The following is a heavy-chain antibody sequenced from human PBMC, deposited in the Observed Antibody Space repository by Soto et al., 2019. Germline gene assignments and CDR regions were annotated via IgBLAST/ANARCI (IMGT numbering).Heavy chain of an antibody. CDR1: GGSISSYY. CDR2: IYYSGST. D-gene: IGHD2-15*01. CDR3: ARTAYYCSGGSCFYGRGWFDP. V-gene: IGHV4-59*01. J-gene: IGHJ5*02. Sequence: SETLSLTCTVSGGSISSYYWSWIRQPPGKGLEWIGYIYYSGSTNYNPSLKSRVTISVDTSKNQFSLKLSSVTAADTAVYYCARTAYYCSGGSCFYGRGWFDPWGQGTLVTVSS.